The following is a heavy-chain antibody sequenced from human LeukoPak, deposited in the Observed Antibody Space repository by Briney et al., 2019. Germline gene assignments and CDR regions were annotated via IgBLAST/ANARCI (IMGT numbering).Heavy chain of an antibody. CDR1: GFTFSSYG. D-gene: IGHD5-18*01. CDR3: ARDAVDTANAV. CDR2: ISYDGSNK. J-gene: IGHJ6*02. V-gene: IGHV3-30*03. Sequence: GGSLRLSCAASGFTFSSYGMHWVRQAPGKGLEWVAVISYDGSNKYYADSVKGRFTISRDNAKNTLYLQMNSLRAEDTAVYYCARDAVDTANAVWGQGTTVTVSS.